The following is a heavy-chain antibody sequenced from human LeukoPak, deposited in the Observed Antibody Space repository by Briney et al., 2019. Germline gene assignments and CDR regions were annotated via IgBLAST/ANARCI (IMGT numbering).Heavy chain of an antibody. CDR1: GFTLSSHN. D-gene: IGHD3-10*01. V-gene: IGHV3-48*01. J-gene: IGHJ3*02. Sequence: GGSLRLSCVASGFTLSSHNINWVRQAPGKGLEWASHISSSGSITYYGDSVKGRITISRDNAKNSVSLYMNSLRAEDSAVYYCARPGITAFDIWGQGTMVTVSS. CDR2: ISSSGSIT. CDR3: ARPGITAFDI.